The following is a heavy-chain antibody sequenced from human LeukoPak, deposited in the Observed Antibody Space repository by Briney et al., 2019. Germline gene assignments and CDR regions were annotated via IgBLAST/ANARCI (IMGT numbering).Heavy chain of an antibody. D-gene: IGHD3-10*01. Sequence: GGSLRLSCAASGFTFSSSWMTWVRQTPGKGLEWDSAISGSGGSTYYADSVKGRFTISRDNSKNTLYLQMNSLRAEDTAVYYCANPELVTMVRGVIIGNYWGQGTLVTVSS. J-gene: IGHJ4*02. V-gene: IGHV3-23*01. CDR1: GFTFSSSW. CDR2: ISGSGGST. CDR3: ANPELVTMVRGVIIGNY.